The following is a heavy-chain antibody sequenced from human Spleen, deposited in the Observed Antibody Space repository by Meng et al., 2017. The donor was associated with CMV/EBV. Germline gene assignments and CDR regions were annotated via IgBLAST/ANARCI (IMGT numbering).Heavy chain of an antibody. J-gene: IGHJ4*02. Sequence: GESLKISCAASGFTFSNFYMNWIRQAPGKGLESIASINAGGTKTYYKDSVRGRFTISRDNAKNSLYLQMNSLRAEDTAFYYCVKAMFGMFTPIDYWGQGALVTVSS. V-gene: IGHV3-11*01. CDR3: VKAMFGMFTPIDY. CDR2: INAGGTKT. D-gene: IGHD3-3*01. CDR1: GFTFSNFY.